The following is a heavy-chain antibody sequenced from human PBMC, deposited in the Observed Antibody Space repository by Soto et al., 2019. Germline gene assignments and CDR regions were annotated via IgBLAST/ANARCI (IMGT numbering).Heavy chain of an antibody. D-gene: IGHD6-6*01. J-gene: IGHJ4*02. Sequence: GGSLRLSCAASGFRFSSYGMHWVRQPPGKGLEWVAVISYDGSNKYYADSVKGRFTISRDNSKNTLYLQMNSLRAEDTAVYYWALDEYSSSLTPQEILNYWGQGTLVTVSS. CDR1: GFRFSSYG. V-gene: IGHV3-30*03. CDR2: ISYDGSNK. CDR3: ALDEYSSSLTPQEILNY.